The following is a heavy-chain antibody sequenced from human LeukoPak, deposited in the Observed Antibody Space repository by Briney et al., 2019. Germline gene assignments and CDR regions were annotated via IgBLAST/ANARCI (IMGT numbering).Heavy chain of an antibody. J-gene: IGHJ4*02. CDR3: ASRKLGNDY. CDR1: GGSFSGYY. CDR2: INHSGST. D-gene: IGHD7-27*01. Sequence: SETLSLTCAVYGGSFSGYYWSWIRQPPGKGLEWIGEINHSGSTNYNPSLKSRVTISADTSKNQFSLKLISVTATDTAVYYCASRKLGNDYWGQGTLVTVSS. V-gene: IGHV4-34*01.